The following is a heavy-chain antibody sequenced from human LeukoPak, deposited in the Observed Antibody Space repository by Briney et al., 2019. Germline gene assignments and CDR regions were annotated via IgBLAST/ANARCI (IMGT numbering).Heavy chain of an antibody. J-gene: IGHJ6*03. Sequence: GGSLRLSCAASAFTFSDYYMSWIRQAPGKGLEWVSYISSSGSTIYYADSVKGRFTISRDNAKNSLYLQMNSLRAEDTAVYYCARAMYYCDSSGYYYPYYYYYMDVWGKGTTVTVSS. D-gene: IGHD3-22*01. V-gene: IGHV3-11*04. CDR3: ARAMYYCDSSGYYYPYYYYYMDV. CDR1: AFTFSDYY. CDR2: ISSSGSTI.